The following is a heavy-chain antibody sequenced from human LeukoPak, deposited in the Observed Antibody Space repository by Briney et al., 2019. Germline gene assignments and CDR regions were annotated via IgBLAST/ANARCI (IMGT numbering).Heavy chain of an antibody. D-gene: IGHD2-2*01. V-gene: IGHV3-23*01. CDR2: ISGSGGST. CDR1: GFTFSSYA. Sequence: GGPLRLSCAASGFTFSSYAMSWVRQAPGKGLEWVSAISGSGGSTYYADSVKGRFTISRDNSKNTLYLQMNSLRAEDTAVYYGARRSRAVPYYFDCWGQGTLVAVSS. CDR3: ARRSRAVPYYFDC. J-gene: IGHJ4*02.